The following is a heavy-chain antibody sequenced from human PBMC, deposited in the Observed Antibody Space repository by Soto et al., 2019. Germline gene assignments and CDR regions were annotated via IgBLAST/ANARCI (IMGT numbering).Heavy chain of an antibody. Sequence: EVQLLESGGGLVQPGGSLRLSCAASGFTFSSYAMSWVRQAPGKGLEWVSAISGSGGSTYYADSVKGRFTISRDNSKNTLYLQMNRLRAEDTAVYYCAKRGPGLSCNYYYYYGMDVWGQGTTVTVSS. J-gene: IGHJ6*02. CDR3: AKRGPGLSCNYYYYYGMDV. D-gene: IGHD2-15*01. CDR1: GFTFSSYA. V-gene: IGHV3-23*01. CDR2: ISGSGGST.